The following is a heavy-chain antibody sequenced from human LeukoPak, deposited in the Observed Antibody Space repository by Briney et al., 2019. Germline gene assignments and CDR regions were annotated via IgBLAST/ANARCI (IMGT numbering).Heavy chain of an antibody. Sequence: GRSLRLSCTASGFTFGDYAMSWFRQAPGKGLEWVGFIRSKAYGGTTECAASVKGRFTISRDDSKSIAYLQMNSLKTEDTAVYYCTRDCLRGYSYGYGYWGQGTLVTVSS. CDR1: GFTFGDYA. V-gene: IGHV3-49*03. J-gene: IGHJ4*02. D-gene: IGHD5-18*01. CDR2: IRSKAYGGTT. CDR3: TRDCLRGYSYGYGY.